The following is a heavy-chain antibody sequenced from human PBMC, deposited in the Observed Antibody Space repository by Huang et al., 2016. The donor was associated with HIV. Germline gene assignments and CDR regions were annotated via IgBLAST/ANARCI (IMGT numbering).Heavy chain of an antibody. CDR2: INHSGST. J-gene: IGHJ5*02. D-gene: IGHD3-16*01. CDR1: GGSFSGYS. CDR3: AREVMISFGGPFDP. V-gene: IGHV4-34*01. Sequence: QVQLQQWGAGLLKPSETLSLSCAVYGGSFSGYSWNWIRQSPGKGLEWIGQINHSGSTDYNPSLKSRVTISRDTSKNQFSLKLNSVTAADTAIYYCAREVMISFGGPFDPWGHGNLVTVSS.